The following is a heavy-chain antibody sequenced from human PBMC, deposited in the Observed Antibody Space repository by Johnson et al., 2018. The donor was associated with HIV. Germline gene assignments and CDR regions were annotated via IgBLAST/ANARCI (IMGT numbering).Heavy chain of an antibody. Sequence: QMLLVESGGGVVQPGGSLRLSCAASGFTFSSYGMHWVRQAPGKGLVWVAFIRYDGSNKYYADSVKGRFTISRDNSKNTLYLQMNSLKAEDTAVDYCAKARGFGEFMIAFDIWGQGTMVTVSS. J-gene: IGHJ3*02. CDR2: IRYDGSNK. V-gene: IGHV3-30*02. CDR1: GFTFSSYG. D-gene: IGHD3-10*01. CDR3: AKARGFGEFMIAFDI.